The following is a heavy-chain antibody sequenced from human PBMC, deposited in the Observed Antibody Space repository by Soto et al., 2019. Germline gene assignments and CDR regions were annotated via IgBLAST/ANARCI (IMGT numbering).Heavy chain of an antibody. CDR2: IYYSGST. D-gene: IGHD2-2*01. CDR3: ARRGSTRYYYYGMDV. CDR1: GGSISSSSDY. Sequence: SETLSLTCTVSGGSISSSSDYWGWIRQPPGKGLEWIGSIYYSGSTYYNPSLKSRVTISVDTSKNQFSLKLSSVTAADTAVYYCARRGSTRYYYYGMDVWGQGTTVS. V-gene: IGHV4-39*01. J-gene: IGHJ6*02.